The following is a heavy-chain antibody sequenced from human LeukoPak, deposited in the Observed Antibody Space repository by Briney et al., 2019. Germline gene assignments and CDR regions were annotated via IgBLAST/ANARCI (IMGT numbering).Heavy chain of an antibody. Sequence: GSSVKVSCKASGGTFNKYSISRVRQAPGQGPEWMGGIIPMFVTANYAQKFQGRLTITADKSTSTAYMELSSLRSEDTAVYYCARDDFSSARAFDIWGQGTMVTVSS. D-gene: IGHD6-13*01. CDR2: IIPMFVTA. CDR3: ARDDFSSARAFDI. CDR1: GGTFNKYS. V-gene: IGHV1-69*06. J-gene: IGHJ3*02.